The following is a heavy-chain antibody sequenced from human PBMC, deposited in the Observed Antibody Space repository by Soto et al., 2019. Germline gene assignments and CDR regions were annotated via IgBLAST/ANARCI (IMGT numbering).Heavy chain of an antibody. CDR1: GGSVSRGIYY. CDR2: IYYSGST. J-gene: IGHJ4*02. D-gene: IGHD3-22*01. CDR3: ARDHWWGLDSSGYV. V-gene: IGHV4-61*01. Sequence: SETLSLTCTVSGGSVSRGIYYWSWIRQPPGKGLEWIGYIYYSGSTNYNPSLKSRVTISVDTSKNQFSLKLSSVTAADTAVYYCARDHWWGLDSSGYVWGQGTLVTVSS.